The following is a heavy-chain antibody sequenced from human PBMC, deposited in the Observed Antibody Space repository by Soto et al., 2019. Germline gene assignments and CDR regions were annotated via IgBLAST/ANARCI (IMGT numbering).Heavy chain of an antibody. CDR3: ATEVWVYYDFWSGYSDY. CDR1: GFTFSSYW. CDR2: IKEDGSDM. V-gene: IGHV3-7*01. Sequence: EVQLVESGGGLVQPGGSLRLSCAASGFTFSSYWMSWVGQAPGKGLEWVANIKEDGSDMYYVDSVKGRFTISRDNAKNSLYLQMNSLRAEDTAVYYCATEVWVYYDFWSGYSDYWGQGTLVTVSS. J-gene: IGHJ4*02. D-gene: IGHD3-3*01.